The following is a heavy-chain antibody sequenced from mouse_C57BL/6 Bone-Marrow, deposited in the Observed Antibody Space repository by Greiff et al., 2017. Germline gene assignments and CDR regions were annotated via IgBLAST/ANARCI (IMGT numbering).Heavy chain of an antibody. V-gene: IGHV14-2*01. Sequence: VQLQQSGAELVKPGASVKLSCTASGFNIKDYYMHWVKQRTEQGLEWIGRIDPEDGETKYAPKFPGKATITADTSSNTAYLQLSSLTSEDTAVYYCARTCYSNYDAMDYWGQGTSVTVSS. CDR2: IDPEDGET. CDR1: GFNIKDYY. CDR3: ARTCYSNYDAMDY. J-gene: IGHJ4*01. D-gene: IGHD2-5*01.